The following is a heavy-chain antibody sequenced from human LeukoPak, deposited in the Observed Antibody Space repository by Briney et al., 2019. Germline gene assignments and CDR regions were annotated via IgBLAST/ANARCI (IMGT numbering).Heavy chain of an antibody. CDR3: AKARYTSGWYVFDY. Sequence: GGSLRLSCAASGFTFSSYALIWVRQAPGKGLEWVSSISGSGGPTFYADSVKGRFTISRDNSKSTLFLQMNSLRAEDTAIYYCAKARYTSGWYVFDYWGRGTQVTVSS. CDR2: ISGSGGPT. J-gene: IGHJ4*02. CDR1: GFTFSSYA. D-gene: IGHD6-19*01. V-gene: IGHV3-23*01.